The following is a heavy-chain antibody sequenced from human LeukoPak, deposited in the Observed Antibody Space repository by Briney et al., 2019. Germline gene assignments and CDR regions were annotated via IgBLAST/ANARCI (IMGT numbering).Heavy chain of an antibody. CDR3: ARAQKYYDFWSGYSLDP. V-gene: IGHV4-38-2*02. Sequence: PSETLSLTCTVSGYSISSGYYWGWIRQPPGKGLEWIGSIYHSGSTYYNPSLKSRVTISVDTSKNQFSLKLSSATAADTAVYYCARAQKYYDFWSGYSLDPWGQGTLVTVSS. J-gene: IGHJ5*02. D-gene: IGHD3-3*01. CDR2: IYHSGST. CDR1: GYSISSGYY.